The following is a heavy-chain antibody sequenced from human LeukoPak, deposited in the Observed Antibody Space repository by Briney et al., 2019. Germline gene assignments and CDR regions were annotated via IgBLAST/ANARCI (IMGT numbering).Heavy chain of an antibody. D-gene: IGHD3-22*01. CDR2: ISSSSSYI. CDR1: GFTFSSYS. V-gene: IGHV3-21*01. CDR3: ARAYYYDSSGYYW. Sequence: GGSLRLSCAASGFTFSSYSMNWVRQAPGKGLEWVSSISSSSSYIYYADLVKGRFTISRDNAKNSLYLQMNSQRAEDTAVYYCARAYYYDSSGYYWWGQGTLVTVSS. J-gene: IGHJ4*02.